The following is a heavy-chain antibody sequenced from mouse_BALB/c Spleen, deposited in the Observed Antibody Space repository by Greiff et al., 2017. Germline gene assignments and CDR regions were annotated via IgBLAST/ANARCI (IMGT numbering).Heavy chain of an antibody. D-gene: IGHD1-2*01. CDR2: INPSTGYT. V-gene: IGHV1-7*01. CDR3: AREGYGSLDY. Sequence: QVQLQQSGAELAKPGASVKMSCTASGYTFTSYWMHWVKQRPGQGLEWIGYINPSTGYTEYNQKFKDKATLTADKSSSTAYMQLSSLTSEDSAVYCCAREGYGSLDYWGQGTTLTVSS. J-gene: IGHJ2*01. CDR1: GYTFTSYW.